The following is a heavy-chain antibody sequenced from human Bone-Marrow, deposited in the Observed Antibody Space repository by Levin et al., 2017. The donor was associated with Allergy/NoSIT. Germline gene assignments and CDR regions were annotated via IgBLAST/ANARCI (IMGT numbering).Heavy chain of an antibody. V-gene: IGHV4-39*01. J-gene: IGHJ6*03. CDR3: ARPLHYSYYYYMDG. CDR2: IYYSGST. Sequence: SQTLSLTCTVSGGSISSSSYYWGWIRQPPGKGLEWIGRIYYSGSTYYNLSLKSRVTISVDTSKNQFSLKLSSVTAADTAVYYCARPLHYSYYYYMDGGGKGTTVTVSS. CDR1: GGSISSSSYY.